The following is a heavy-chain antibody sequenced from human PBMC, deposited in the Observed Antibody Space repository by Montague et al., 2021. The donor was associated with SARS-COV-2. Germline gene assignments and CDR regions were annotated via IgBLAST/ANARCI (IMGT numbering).Heavy chain of an antibody. V-gene: IGHV4-4*02. CDR1: GXSITSTNW. Sequence: SETLSLTCAVSGXSITSTNWWSLVRQPPRKGLEWIGEITYGGIATYNPPLKSRATISMDRSRNLFSLKLSAVTAAATAIYYCTAKVLTVPPDSWGQGTLVTVS. J-gene: IGHJ5*01. D-gene: IGHD1-20*01. CDR2: ITYGGIA. CDR3: TAKVLTVPPDS.